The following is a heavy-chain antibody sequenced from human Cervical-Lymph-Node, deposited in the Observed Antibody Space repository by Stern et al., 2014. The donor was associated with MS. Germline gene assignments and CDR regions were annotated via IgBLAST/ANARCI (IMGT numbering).Heavy chain of an antibody. CDR3: ARARVGDYARSPHLDS. CDR1: GFTFSHYS. Sequence: VQLVQSGGGLVKPGESLRLSCDASGFTFSHYSINWVRQAPGKGLEWISSSSNNSTHTYYAASVEGRFTISRDSAKDSVSLHMVSLRAEDTAVYYCARARVGDYARSPHLDSWGQGTLVTVSS. V-gene: IGHV3-21*01. J-gene: IGHJ4*02. CDR2: SSNNSTHT. D-gene: IGHD4-17*01.